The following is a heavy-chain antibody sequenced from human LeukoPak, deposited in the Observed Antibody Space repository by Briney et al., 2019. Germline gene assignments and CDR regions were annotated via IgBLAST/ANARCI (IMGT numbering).Heavy chain of an antibody. CDR1: GFTFSSYA. J-gene: IGHJ4*02. CDR2: ISYDGSNK. V-gene: IGHV3-30-3*01. Sequence: PGGSLRLSCAASGFTFSSYAMHWVRQAPGKGLEWVAVISYDGSNKYYADSVKGRFTISRDNSKNTLYLQMNSLRAEDTAVYYCARDQSGYSSSWCFDYWGRGTLVTVSS. D-gene: IGHD6-13*01. CDR3: ARDQSGYSSSWCFDY.